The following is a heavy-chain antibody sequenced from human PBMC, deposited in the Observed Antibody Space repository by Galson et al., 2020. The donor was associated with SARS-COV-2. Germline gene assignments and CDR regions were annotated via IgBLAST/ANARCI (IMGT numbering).Heavy chain of an antibody. CDR3: ARGLSYYYDSSGYYVDYFDY. CDR2: IYTSGST. Sequence: SETLSLTCTVSGGSISSYYWSWIRQPAGKGLEWIGRIYTSGSTNYNPSLKSRVTMSVDTSKNQFSLKLSSVTAADTAVYYCARGLSYYYDSSGYYVDYFDYWGQGTLVTVSS. D-gene: IGHD3-22*01. J-gene: IGHJ4*02. CDR1: GGSISSYY. V-gene: IGHV4-4*07.